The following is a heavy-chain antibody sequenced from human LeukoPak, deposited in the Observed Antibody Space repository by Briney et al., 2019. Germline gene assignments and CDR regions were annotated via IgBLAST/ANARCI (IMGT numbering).Heavy chain of an antibody. V-gene: IGHV4-30-4*01. Sequence: SETLSLTCTVSGGSISSYYWSWIRQPPGKGLEWLGYIYYSGSTYYNPSLKSRVTISVDTSKNQFSLKLSSVTAADTAVYYCARDLGSGFANWFDPWGQGTLVTVSS. CDR3: ARDLGSGFANWFDP. D-gene: IGHD3-3*01. J-gene: IGHJ5*02. CDR2: IYYSGST. CDR1: GGSISSYY.